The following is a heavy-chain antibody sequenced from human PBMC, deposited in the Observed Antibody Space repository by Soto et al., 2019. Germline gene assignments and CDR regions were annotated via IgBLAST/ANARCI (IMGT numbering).Heavy chain of an antibody. D-gene: IGHD3-3*01. J-gene: IGHJ4*02. CDR1: GFSFASFA. V-gene: IGHV3-23*04. CDR3: AKWSYLDS. CDR2: ISGSDGKT. Sequence: DVRLAESGGGLVQPGGSLRLSCTTSGFSFASFAMTWVRQAPGKGLEWVATISGSDGKTYYADSVKGRFSISRDTSRNTLYLQMNSLRADDPAIYYSAKWSYLDSWGQGTRVTVSS.